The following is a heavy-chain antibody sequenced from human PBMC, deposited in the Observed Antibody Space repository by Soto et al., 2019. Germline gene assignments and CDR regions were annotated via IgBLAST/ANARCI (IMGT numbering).Heavy chain of an antibody. V-gene: IGHV4-59*01. D-gene: IGHD2-2*01. Sequence: SETLSLTCTVSGGSISRYYWSWIRQPPGKGLEWIGYIYYSGSTKSNPSLKSRVTISVDTSRNQVSLKLSSVTAADSAVYFCARARYQLLHPYYYGMDVWGQGTTVTVSS. J-gene: IGHJ6*02. CDR1: GGSISRYY. CDR2: IYYSGST. CDR3: ARARYQLLHPYYYGMDV.